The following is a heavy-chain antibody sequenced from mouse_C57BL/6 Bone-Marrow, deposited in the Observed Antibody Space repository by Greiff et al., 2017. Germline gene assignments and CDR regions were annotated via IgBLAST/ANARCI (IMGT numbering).Heavy chain of an antibody. CDR2: IDPSDSYT. V-gene: IGHV1-50*01. CDR1: GYTFTSYW. D-gene: IGHD6-1*01. CDR3: ARPNNGGGDD. Sequence: QVQLQQPGAELVKPGASVQLSCKASGYTFTSYWMQWVKQRPGQGLEWIGEIDPSDSYTNYNQKFKGKATLTVDTSSSTAYMQLSSLTSEDSAVYYGARPNNGGGDDGGQGTTLTVSS. J-gene: IGHJ2*01.